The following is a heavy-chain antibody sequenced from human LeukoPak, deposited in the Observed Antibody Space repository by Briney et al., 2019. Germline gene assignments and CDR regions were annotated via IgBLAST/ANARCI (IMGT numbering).Heavy chain of an antibody. V-gene: IGHV3-30*04. CDR2: ISYDGSNK. D-gene: IGHD3-10*01. CDR1: GFTFSSYA. J-gene: IGHJ3*02. Sequence: GGSLRLSCVASGFTFSSYAMHWVRQAPGKGLEWVAVISYDGSNKYYADSVKGRFTISRDNSKNTLYLQMNSLRAEDTAVYYCARVVAGRDAFDIWGQGTMVTVSS. CDR3: ARVVAGRDAFDI.